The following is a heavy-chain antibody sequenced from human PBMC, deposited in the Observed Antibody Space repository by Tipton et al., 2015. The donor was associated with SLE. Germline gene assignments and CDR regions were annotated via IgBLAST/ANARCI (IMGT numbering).Heavy chain of an antibody. Sequence: TLSLTCSVSGGSISSGGYSWSWMRQPPGKGLEWIGYIYHSGSTYYNPSLKSRVTISVDTSKNQFSLKLSSVTAADTAVYYCARAFGYCSSTSCPIKGGYYYYMDVWGKGTTVTVSS. CDR3: ARAFGYCSSTSCPIKGGYYYYMDV. CDR2: IYHSGST. J-gene: IGHJ6*03. V-gene: IGHV4-30-2*01. D-gene: IGHD2-2*01. CDR1: GGSISSGGYS.